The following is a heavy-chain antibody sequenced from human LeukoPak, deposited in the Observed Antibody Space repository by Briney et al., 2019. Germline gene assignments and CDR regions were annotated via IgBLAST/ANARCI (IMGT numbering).Heavy chain of an antibody. J-gene: IGHJ4*02. CDR2: ISDDGSNK. CDR1: GFTFSSFA. D-gene: IGHD3-3*01. Sequence: GRSLRLSCAASGFTFSSFAMHWVRQAPGKGLEWVAVISDDGSNKHYADSLKDRFTISRDNSKNTLYLQMNSLRGEDTAVYYCSREGEDDFWCAFDYWGQGTLVTVSS. V-gene: IGHV3-30*01. CDR3: SREGEDDFWCAFDY.